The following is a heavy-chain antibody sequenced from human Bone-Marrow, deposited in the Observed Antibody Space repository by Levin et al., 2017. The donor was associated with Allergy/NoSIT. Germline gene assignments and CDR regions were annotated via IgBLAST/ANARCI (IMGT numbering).Heavy chain of an antibody. J-gene: IGHJ5*02. Sequence: SETLSLTCAVYGGSFSGYYWSWIRQPPGKGLEWIGEINHSGSTNYNPSLKSRVTISVDTSKNQFSLKLSSVTAADTAVYCCARGRGASRRVWSGYQNWFDPWGQGTLVTVSS. D-gene: IGHD3-3*01. V-gene: IGHV4-34*01. CDR3: ARGRGASRRVWSGYQNWFDP. CDR1: GGSFSGYY. CDR2: INHSGST.